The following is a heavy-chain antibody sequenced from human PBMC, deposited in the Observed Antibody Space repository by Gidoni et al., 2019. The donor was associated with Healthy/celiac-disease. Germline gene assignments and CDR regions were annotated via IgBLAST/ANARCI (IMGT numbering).Heavy chain of an antibody. Sequence: EVQLVASGGGLVQPGGSLRLSCAASGFTFSSYSMNWVRQAPGKGLEWVSYISSSSSTIYYADSVKGRFTISRDNAKNSLYLQMNSLRDEDTAVYYCASFIAARPLGRGMDVWGQGTTVTVSS. J-gene: IGHJ6*02. CDR2: ISSSSSTI. D-gene: IGHD6-6*01. CDR1: GFTFSSYS. CDR3: ASFIAARPLGRGMDV. V-gene: IGHV3-48*02.